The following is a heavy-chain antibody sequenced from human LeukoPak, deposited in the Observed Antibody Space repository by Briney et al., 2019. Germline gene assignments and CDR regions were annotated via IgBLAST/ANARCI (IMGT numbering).Heavy chain of an antibody. CDR2: MYYSGST. CDR3: ARHPGYELYWFDP. D-gene: IGHD6-13*01. Sequence: SETLSLTCTVSGGSISSRSYYWGWIRQPPGKGLEWIGSMYYSGSTYYNPSLKSRVTISVDTSENQFSLKLTSVTAADTAVYYCARHPGYELYWFDPWGQGTLVTVSS. V-gene: IGHV4-39*01. J-gene: IGHJ5*02. CDR1: GGSISSRSYY.